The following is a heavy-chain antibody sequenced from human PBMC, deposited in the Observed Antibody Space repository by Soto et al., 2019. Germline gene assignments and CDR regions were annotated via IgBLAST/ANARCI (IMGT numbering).Heavy chain of an antibody. CDR3: ARSYCSGGSCSEMFDY. D-gene: IGHD2-15*01. CDR2: IYPGDSDT. V-gene: IGHV5-51*01. Sequence: GESLKISCKGSGYSFTSYWIGWVRQMPGKGLEWVGIIYPGDSDTRYSPSFQGQVTISADKSISTAYLQWSSLKASDTAMYYCARSYCSGGSCSEMFDYWGQGTLVTVSS. CDR1: GYSFTSYW. J-gene: IGHJ4*02.